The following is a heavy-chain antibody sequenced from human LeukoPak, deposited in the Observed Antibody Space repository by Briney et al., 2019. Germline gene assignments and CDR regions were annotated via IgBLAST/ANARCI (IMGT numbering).Heavy chain of an antibody. CDR1: GFTFSSYA. V-gene: IGHV3-30-3*01. CDR3: ARDRYSYGYWNYYYYGMGV. CDR2: ISYDGSNK. Sequence: GGSLRLSCAASGFTFSSYAMHWVRQAPGKGLEWVAVISYDGSNKYYADSVKGRFTISRDNSKNTLYLQMNSLRAEDTAVYYCARDRYSYGYWNYYYYGMGVWGQGTTVTVSS. D-gene: IGHD5-18*01. J-gene: IGHJ6*02.